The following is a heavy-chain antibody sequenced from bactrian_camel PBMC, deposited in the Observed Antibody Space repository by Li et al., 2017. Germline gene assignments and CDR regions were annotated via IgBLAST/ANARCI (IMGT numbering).Heavy chain of an antibody. CDR3: ATNPPRQPRDDDEPSCDEYRE. Sequence: QVQLVESGGGSVQTGGSLRLSCTATGFTFEDVHAAWYRQAPGRRCELVSAFYRDGDTYYSRSVKGRFTISRDNDKRRVYLQMESLRPEDSADYFCATNPPRQPRDDDEPSCDEYREWGQGTQVTVS. J-gene: IGHJ4*01. D-gene: IGHD4*01. V-gene: IGHV3S53*01. CDR2: FYRDGDT. CDR1: GFTFEDVH.